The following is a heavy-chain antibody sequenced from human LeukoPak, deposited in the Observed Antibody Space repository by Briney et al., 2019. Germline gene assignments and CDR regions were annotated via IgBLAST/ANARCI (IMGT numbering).Heavy chain of an antibody. V-gene: IGHV1-2*02. D-gene: IGHD2-2*01. CDR2: INPNSGGT. CDR3: AREGCSSPNCHVLGDDNWFDP. CDR1: GYTFTGYY. Sequence: GASVKVSCKASGYTFTGYYMHWVRQAPGQGLEWMGWINPNSGGTNYAQKFQGRVTMTRDTSISTAYMELSRLRSDDTAVYYCAREGCSSPNCHVLGDDNWFDPWGQGTLVTVSS. J-gene: IGHJ5*02.